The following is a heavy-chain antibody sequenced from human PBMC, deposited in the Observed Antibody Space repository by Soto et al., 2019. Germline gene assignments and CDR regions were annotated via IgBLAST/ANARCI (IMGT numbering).Heavy chain of an antibody. Sequence: SETLSLTCTVSGGSINSGGFYWSWIRQHPGKGLEWIGYINYSGSTDYNPSLKSRLTISVDTSKNQFSLKLTSVTAADTAVYYCARVPTYYDFWSGYYTGYYGMDVWGQGTTVTVSS. CDR1: GGSINSGGFY. V-gene: IGHV4-31*03. D-gene: IGHD3-3*01. CDR2: INYSGST. J-gene: IGHJ6*02. CDR3: ARVPTYYDFWSGYYTGYYGMDV.